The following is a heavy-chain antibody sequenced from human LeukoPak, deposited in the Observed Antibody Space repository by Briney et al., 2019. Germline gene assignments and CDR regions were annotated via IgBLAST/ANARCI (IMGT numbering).Heavy chain of an antibody. Sequence: PSETLSLTCTVSGGSISSYYWSWIRQPPGKGLEWVGSIYYSGTINYNPSLKSRVTISGDTSKNQFSLKLSSVTAADTAVYYCARHRGYSYGSTFDYWGQGTLVTVSS. V-gene: IGHV4-59*08. CDR3: ARHRGYSYGSTFDY. J-gene: IGHJ4*02. D-gene: IGHD5-18*01. CDR1: GGSISSYY. CDR2: IYYSGTI.